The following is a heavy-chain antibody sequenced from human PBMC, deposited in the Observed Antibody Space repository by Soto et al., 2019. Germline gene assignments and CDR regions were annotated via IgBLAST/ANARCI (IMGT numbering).Heavy chain of an antibody. D-gene: IGHD3-10*01. CDR2: IYYSGST. CDR3: ARLSRNYYGSGSYSYYFDY. Sequence: PSETLSLTCTVSGGSISSYYWSWIRQPPGKGLEWIGYIYYSGSTSYNPSLKSRGTISVDTSKNQFSLKLSSVTAADTAVYYCARLSRNYYGSGSYSYYFDYWGQGTLVTVSS. J-gene: IGHJ4*02. V-gene: IGHV4-59*01. CDR1: GGSISSYY.